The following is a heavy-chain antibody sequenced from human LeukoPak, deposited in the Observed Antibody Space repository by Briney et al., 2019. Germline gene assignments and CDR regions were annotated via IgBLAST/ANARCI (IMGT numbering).Heavy chain of an antibody. J-gene: IGHJ5*02. Sequence: SETLSLTCTVSGGSISSNNYYWGWIRQPPGKGLEWIGSIYYSGSTYYNPSLKSRVTISVDTSKNQFSLKLSSVTAADTAVYYCATQGYSSGWTRFDPCGQGTLVTVSS. CDR2: IYYSGST. D-gene: IGHD6-19*01. CDR3: ATQGYSSGWTRFDP. CDR1: GGSISSNNYY. V-gene: IGHV4-39*01.